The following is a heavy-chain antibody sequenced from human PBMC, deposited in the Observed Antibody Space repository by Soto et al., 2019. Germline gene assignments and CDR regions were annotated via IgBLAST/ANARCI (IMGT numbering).Heavy chain of an antibody. CDR1: GGTSKNYV. D-gene: IGHD4-17*01. Sequence: QVQLVQSGAEVKKPGSSVKVSCKASGGTSKNYVINWVRQAPGQGLDWLGGIIPFFNSVTYAQKFQGRVTITADESTNTAYMELSSLRSEDTAVYYCARAPYGDLQYLGYWGQGSQVTVSP. CDR3: ARAPYGDLQYLGY. CDR2: IIPFFNSV. V-gene: IGHV1-69*01. J-gene: IGHJ4*02.